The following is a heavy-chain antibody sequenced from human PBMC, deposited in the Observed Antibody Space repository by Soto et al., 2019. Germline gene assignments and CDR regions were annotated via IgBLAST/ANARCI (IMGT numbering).Heavy chain of an antibody. CDR3: ERDGSNYDPTDY. CDR2: INPNSGGT. CDR1: GYTFTGYY. D-gene: IGHD4-4*01. J-gene: IGHJ4*02. Sequence: GASVKVSCKASGYTFTGYYMHWVRQAPGQGLEWMGWINPNSGGTNYAQKFQGRDTMTRDTSISTAYMELSRLRSDDTAVYYCERDGSNYDPTDYWGQGTLVSVSS. V-gene: IGHV1-2*02.